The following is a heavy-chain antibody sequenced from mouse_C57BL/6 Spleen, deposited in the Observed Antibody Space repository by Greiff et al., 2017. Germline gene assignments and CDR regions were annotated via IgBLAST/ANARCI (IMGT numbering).Heavy chain of an antibody. CDR2: ISYDGSN. J-gene: IGHJ1*03. V-gene: IGHV3-6*01. Sequence: VQLKESGPGLVKPSQSLSLTCSVTGYSITSGYYWNWIRQFPGNKLEWMGYISYDGSNNYNPSLKNLISITRDTSKNQFFLKLNSVTTEDTATYYCARGYDYHWYFDVWGTGTTVTVSS. D-gene: IGHD2-4*01. CDR1: GYSITSGYY. CDR3: ARGYDYHWYFDV.